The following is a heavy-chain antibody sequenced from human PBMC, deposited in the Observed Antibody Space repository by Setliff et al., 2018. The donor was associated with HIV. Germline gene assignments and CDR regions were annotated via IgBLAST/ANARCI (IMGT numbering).Heavy chain of an antibody. Sequence: SETLSLTCTDSGGSITSGGFYWSWIRQYPQKGLEWIGYIYYSGGTYYNPSLKSRVTMSVDTSKNQFSLKLSSVTAADTAVYYCARGGAMTSLGAFDIWGQGTMVTVSS. V-gene: IGHV4-31*03. CDR2: IYYSGGT. D-gene: IGHD2-2*01. J-gene: IGHJ3*02. CDR3: ARGGAMTSLGAFDI. CDR1: GGSITSGGFY.